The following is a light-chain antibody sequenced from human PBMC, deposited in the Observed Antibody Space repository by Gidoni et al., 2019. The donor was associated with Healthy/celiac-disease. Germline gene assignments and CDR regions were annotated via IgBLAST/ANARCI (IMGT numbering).Light chain of an antibody. J-gene: IGKJ1*01. CDR1: QSISSY. CDR2: AAS. V-gene: IGKV1-39*01. CDR3: QQSYSTSWT. Sequence: DTQMIQSPSPLSASVGDRVTITCRASQSISSYLNWYQQKPGKAPKLLIYAASSLQSGVPSRFSGSGSGTDFTLTISSLQPEDFATYYCQQSYSTSWTFXXXTKVEIK.